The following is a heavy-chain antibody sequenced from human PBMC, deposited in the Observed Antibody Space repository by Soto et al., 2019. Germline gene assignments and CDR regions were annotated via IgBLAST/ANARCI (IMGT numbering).Heavy chain of an antibody. J-gene: IGHJ6*03. D-gene: IGHD6-13*01. CDR3: ARGGAAAAHTTKYYYYMDV. Sequence: GGSLRLSCAASGFTFSSYDMHWVRQATGKGLEWVSAIGTAGDTYYPGSVKGRFTISRENAKNSLYLQMNSLRAGDTAVYYCARGGAAAAHTTKYYYYMDVWGKGTTVTVSS. V-gene: IGHV3-13*01. CDR1: GFTFSSYD. CDR2: IGTAGDT.